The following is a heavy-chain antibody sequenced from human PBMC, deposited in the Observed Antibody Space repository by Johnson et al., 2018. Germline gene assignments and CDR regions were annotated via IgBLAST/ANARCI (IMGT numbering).Heavy chain of an antibody. J-gene: IGHJ1*01. V-gene: IGHV3-21*01. CDR1: GFTFSSYS. D-gene: IGHD3-22*01. Sequence: SCAASGFTFSSYSMNWVRQAPGKGLEWVSSISSSSSYIYYADSVKGRFTISRDNAKNSLYLQMNSLRAEDTAVYYCARDNLYDYDSSAYYFGGYFQHWGQGTLVTVSS. CDR2: ISSSSSYI. CDR3: ARDNLYDYDSSAYYFGGYFQH.